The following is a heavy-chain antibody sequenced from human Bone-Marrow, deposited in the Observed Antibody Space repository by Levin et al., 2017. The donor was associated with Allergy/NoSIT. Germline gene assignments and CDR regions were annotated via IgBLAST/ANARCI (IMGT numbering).Heavy chain of an antibody. V-gene: IGHV3-9*01. CDR1: GFTFDDYA. J-gene: IGHJ4*02. CDR2: ISWNSGSI. CDR3: AKEKGSIAAAVDY. Sequence: SLKISCAASGFTFDDYAMHWVRQAPGKGLEWVSGISWNSGSIGYADSVKGRFTISRDNAKNSLYLQMNSLRAEDTALYYCAKEKGSIAAAVDYWGQGTLVTVSS. D-gene: IGHD6-13*01.